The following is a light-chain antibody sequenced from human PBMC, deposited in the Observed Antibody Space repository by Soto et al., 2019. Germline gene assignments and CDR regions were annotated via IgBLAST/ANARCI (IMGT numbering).Light chain of an antibody. V-gene: IGLV1-44*01. J-gene: IGLJ1*01. Sequence: QSVLTHPPSASGTPGQTLTISCSGGSSNIGINTVNWYEHLPGTAPRLLIYGNNQRPSGVPDRFSGSKSGTSASLAISGLQSEDEGHYYFATWDDSLDVHVFGPGTKLTVL. CDR3: ATWDDSLDVHV. CDR1: SSNIGINT. CDR2: GNN.